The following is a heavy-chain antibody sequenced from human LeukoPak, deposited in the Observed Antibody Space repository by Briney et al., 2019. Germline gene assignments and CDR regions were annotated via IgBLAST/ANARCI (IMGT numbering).Heavy chain of an antibody. V-gene: IGHV4-34*01. D-gene: IGHD3-9*01. CDR2: INHSGST. CDR1: GGSFSGYS. J-gene: IGHJ5*02. CDR3: ARGPEYDILTGYPATNWFDP. Sequence: PSETLSLTCAVYGGSFSGYSWRWIRQPPGKGLEWIVEINHSGSTNYTPSLKSRVTISVDTSKNQFSMKLSCVTAADTAVYYCARGPEYDILTGYPATNWFDPWGQGTLVTVSS.